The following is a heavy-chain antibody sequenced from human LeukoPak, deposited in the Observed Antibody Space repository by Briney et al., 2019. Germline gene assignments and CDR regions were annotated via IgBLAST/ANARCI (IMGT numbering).Heavy chain of an antibody. D-gene: IGHD5-24*01. CDR2: MSFDGGNK. CDR3: ATEMTTQTAFDY. Sequence: PGGSLRLSCAASGFPFSAYSIHWVRQAPGKGLDWVAVMSFDGGNKFYADSVKGRFIISRDNSKNTLYLQMNSLRAEDTAVYYCATEMTTQTAFDYWGQGTLVTVSS. CDR1: GFPFSAYS. J-gene: IGHJ4*02. V-gene: IGHV3-30-3*01.